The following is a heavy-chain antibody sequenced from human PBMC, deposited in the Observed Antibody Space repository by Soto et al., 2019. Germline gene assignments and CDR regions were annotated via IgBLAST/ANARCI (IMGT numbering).Heavy chain of an antibody. CDR1: GGSISSGGYS. CDR3: ARGSDTAMAKHPITFDY. J-gene: IGHJ4*02. D-gene: IGHD5-18*01. Sequence: SETLSLTCAVSGGSISSGGYSWSWIRQPPGKGLEWIGYIYHSGSTYYNPSLKSRVTISVDRSKNQFSLKLSSATAADTAVYYCARGSDTAMAKHPITFDYWGQGTLVTVSS. V-gene: IGHV4-30-2*01. CDR2: IYHSGST.